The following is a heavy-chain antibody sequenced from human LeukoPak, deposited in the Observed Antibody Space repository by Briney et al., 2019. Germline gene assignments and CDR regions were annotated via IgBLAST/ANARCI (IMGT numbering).Heavy chain of an antibody. V-gene: IGHV3-53*04. J-gene: IGHJ4*02. Sequence: GGSLRLSCAASGFTVSSNYMSCVRQAPGKGLEWVSVIYSGGSTYYADSVKGRFTISRHNSKNTLYLQMNSLRAEDTAVYYCARGGEYSSSWVRYYFDYWGQGTLVTVSS. D-gene: IGHD6-6*01. CDR3: ARGGEYSSSWVRYYFDY. CDR1: GFTVSSNY. CDR2: IYSGGST.